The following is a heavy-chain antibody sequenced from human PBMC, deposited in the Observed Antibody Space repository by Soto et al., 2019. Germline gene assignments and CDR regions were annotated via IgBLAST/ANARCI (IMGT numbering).Heavy chain of an antibody. D-gene: IGHD6-19*01. CDR2: ISAYNGNT. CDR1: GYTFTSYA. J-gene: IGHJ4*02. V-gene: IGHV1-18*04. CDR3: AREYSSGWYNEGGNYYFDY. Sequence: QVQLVQSGAEVKKPGASVKVSCKASGYTFTSYAISWVRQAPGQGLEWMGWISAYNGNTNYAQKLQGRVTMTTDTSTSTAYMELRSLRSDDTAVYYCAREYSSGWYNEGGNYYFDYWGQGTLVTVSS.